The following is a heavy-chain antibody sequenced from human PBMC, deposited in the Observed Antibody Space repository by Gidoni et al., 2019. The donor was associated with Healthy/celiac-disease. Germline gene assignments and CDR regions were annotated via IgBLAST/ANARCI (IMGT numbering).Heavy chain of an antibody. CDR3: ATTSRYSGSRLAAFDI. D-gene: IGHD1-26*01. CDR1: GYTLPELS. Sequence: QVQLVQSGAEVKKPGASVKVSCKVSGYTLPELSRHWVRQAPGKGLEWMGGFDPEEGETIYEQKIQGRVTMTEDTSTDTAYMEVSSLRSEDTAVYYCATTSRYSGSRLAAFDIWGQGTMVTVSS. J-gene: IGHJ3*02. CDR2: FDPEEGET. V-gene: IGHV1-24*01.